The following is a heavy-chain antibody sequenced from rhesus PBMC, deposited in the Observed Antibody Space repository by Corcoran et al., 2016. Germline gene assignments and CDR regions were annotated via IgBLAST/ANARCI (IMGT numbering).Heavy chain of an antibody. CDR3: TRGQYYFDY. CDR2: INPSNDKK. CDR1: GYTFTRNY. V-gene: IGHV1S9*01. Sequence: QVQLVQSGAEVKRHGASVKLACKASGYTFTRNYIHWVSQAPGQVLEGMGGINPSNDKKGYAKNFQGRVTMTRDTYTSSADMERSSLRSEDTAVYYCTRGQYYFDYWGQGVLVTVSS. J-gene: IGHJ4*01.